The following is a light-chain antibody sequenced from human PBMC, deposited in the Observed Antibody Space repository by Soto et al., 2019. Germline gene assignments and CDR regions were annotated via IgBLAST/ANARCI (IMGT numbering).Light chain of an antibody. CDR2: GVS. CDR3: QQCNNWPFT. J-gene: IGKJ5*01. CDR1: QSVNSS. Sequence: EIVMTQSPATLSVSPGERATLSCRASQSVNSSLAWYQQKPGQAPRLLIHGVSTRATDIPARFSGSGSGTEFTLTISSLQSEDFAVYYCQQCNNWPFTFGQGTRLEIK. V-gene: IGKV3-15*01.